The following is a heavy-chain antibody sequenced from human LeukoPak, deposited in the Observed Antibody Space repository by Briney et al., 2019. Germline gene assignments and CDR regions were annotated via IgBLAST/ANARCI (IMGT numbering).Heavy chain of an antibody. D-gene: IGHD1-14*01. J-gene: IGHJ4*02. Sequence: KTSETLSLTCTVSGGSINNYFWSWIRQSPGKGLEWIGYIFFSGRTNYNPSLKSRVTISVVTYKNQFSLRLSSVTAADTAVYYCARQMGTSRFDFWGQGTLVTVSS. CDR2: IFFSGRT. CDR1: GGSINNYF. CDR3: ARQMGTSRFDF. V-gene: IGHV4-59*08.